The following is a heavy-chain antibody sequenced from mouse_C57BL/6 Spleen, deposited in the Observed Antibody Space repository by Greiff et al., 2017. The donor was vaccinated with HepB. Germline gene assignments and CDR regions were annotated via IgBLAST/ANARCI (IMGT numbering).Heavy chain of an antibody. V-gene: IGHV1-54*01. CDR3: ARNDGYPLAY. CDR1: GYAFTNYL. CDR2: INPGSGGT. D-gene: IGHD2-3*01. J-gene: IGHJ3*01. Sequence: VQLQQSGAELVRPGTSVKVSCKASGYAFTNYLIEWVKQRPGQGLEWIGVINPGSGGTNYNEKFKGKATLTADKSSSTAYMQLSSLTSEDSAVYFCARNDGYPLAYWGQGTLVTVSA.